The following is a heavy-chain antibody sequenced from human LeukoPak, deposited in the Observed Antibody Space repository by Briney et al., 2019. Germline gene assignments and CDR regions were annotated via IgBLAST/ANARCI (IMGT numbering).Heavy chain of an antibody. Sequence: GGSLRLSCAASGFTFSSYGMPWVRQAPGKGLEWVAVIWYDGSNKYYADSVKGRFTISRDNSKNTLYLQMNSLRAEDTAVYYCARDQAGVAVAGPDYYMDVWGKGTTVTVSS. CDR2: IWYDGSNK. CDR3: ARDQAGVAVAGPDYYMDV. J-gene: IGHJ6*03. V-gene: IGHV3-33*01. CDR1: GFTFSSYG. D-gene: IGHD6-19*01.